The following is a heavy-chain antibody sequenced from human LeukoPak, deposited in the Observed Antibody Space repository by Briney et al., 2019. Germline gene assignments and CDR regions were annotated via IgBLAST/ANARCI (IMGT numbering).Heavy chain of an antibody. CDR3: ARATFSSSGHSY. CDR1: GFTFSYYE. J-gene: IGHJ4*02. CDR2: ISNSGATI. D-gene: IGHD6-13*01. Sequence: GGSLRLSCAASGFTFSYYEMNWVRQAPGKGLEWVSYISNSGATIYYADSVRGRFTISRDNAKSSLFLQMNSLRAEDTGVYYCARATFSSSGHSYWGQGTLVTVSS. V-gene: IGHV3-48*03.